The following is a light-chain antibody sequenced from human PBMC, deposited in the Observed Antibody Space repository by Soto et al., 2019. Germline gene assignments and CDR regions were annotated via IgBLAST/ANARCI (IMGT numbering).Light chain of an antibody. V-gene: IGKV1-27*01. CDR3: QNYNRAPWT. CDR2: GAS. CDR1: EDISNY. J-gene: IGKJ1*01. Sequence: DIQMTQSPSSLSASVGDRVTITCRASEDISNYLAWYQQKPGKVPKLLIYGASTLQSGVPSRFSGSGSGTHFTLTISSLQTEDVATYCCQNYNRAPWTFGQATKVESK.